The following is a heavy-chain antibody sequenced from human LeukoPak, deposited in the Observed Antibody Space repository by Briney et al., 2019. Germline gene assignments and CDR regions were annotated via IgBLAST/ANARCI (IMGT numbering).Heavy chain of an antibody. J-gene: IGHJ4*02. V-gene: IGHV3-23*01. D-gene: IGHD3-9*01. CDR2: ISGSGGST. Sequence: PGGSLRLSCVASGFIVSNNYMSWVRQAPGKGLEWVSAISGSGGSTYYADSVKGRFTISRDNAKNSLYLQMNSLRAEDTAVYYCARGGDYDILTGRDYYFDYWGQGTLVTVSS. CDR3: ARGGDYDILTGRDYYFDY. CDR1: GFIVSNNY.